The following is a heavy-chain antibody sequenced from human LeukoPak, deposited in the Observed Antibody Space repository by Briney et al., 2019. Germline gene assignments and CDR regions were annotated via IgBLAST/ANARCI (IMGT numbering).Heavy chain of an antibody. Sequence: GGSLRLSCAASGFTFSSYSMNWVRQAPGKGLEWVSSISSSSSYIYYADSVKGRFTISRDNAKNSLYLQMNSLRAEDTAVYYCARGGLRIAAAVWGQGTLVTVSS. CDR3: ARGGLRIAAAV. CDR1: GFTFSSYS. D-gene: IGHD6-13*01. V-gene: IGHV3-21*01. J-gene: IGHJ4*02. CDR2: ISSSSSYI.